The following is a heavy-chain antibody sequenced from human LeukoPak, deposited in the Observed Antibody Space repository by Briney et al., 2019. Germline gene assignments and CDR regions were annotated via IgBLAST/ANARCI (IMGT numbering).Heavy chain of an antibody. J-gene: IGHJ4*02. V-gene: IGHV3-7*01. CDR1: GFTFSSHW. Sequence: GGSLRLSCAASGFTFSSHWMSWVRQAPGKGLEWAANIKQDGSEKYYVDSVKGRFTISRDNAKNSLYLQMNSLRAEDTAVYYCARAGLLWFGESNFDYWGQGTLVTVSS. CDR3: ARAGLLWFGESNFDY. CDR2: IKQDGSEK. D-gene: IGHD3-10*01.